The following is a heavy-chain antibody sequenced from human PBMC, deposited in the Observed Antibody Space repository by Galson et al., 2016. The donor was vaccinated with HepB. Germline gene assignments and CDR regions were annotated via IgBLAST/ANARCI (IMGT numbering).Heavy chain of an antibody. CDR2: ISWNSGSI. J-gene: IGHJ4*02. CDR1: GFTFDDYA. D-gene: IGHD6-13*01. Sequence: SLRLSCAASGFTFDDYAMLWVRRAPGKGLEWVSGISWNSGSIGYADSVKGRFTISRDNTKNSLYLRMNSLRAEDTAFYYCVKGHTSFINKAAAGDFWGQGTLVTVSS. CDR3: VKGHTSFINKAAAGDF. V-gene: IGHV3-9*01.